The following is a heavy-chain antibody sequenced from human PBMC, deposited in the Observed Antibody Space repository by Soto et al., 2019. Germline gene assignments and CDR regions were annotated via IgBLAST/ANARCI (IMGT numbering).Heavy chain of an antibody. J-gene: IGHJ6*02. CDR3: AKEDIVLVPAAGGDYYYYGMDV. CDR1: GFTFSSYG. Sequence: PGGSLRLSCAASGFTFSSYGMHWVRQAPGKGLEWVAVISYDGSNKYYADSVKGRFTISRDNSKNTLYLQMNSLRAEDTAVYYCAKEDIVLVPAAGGDYYYYGMDVWGQG. V-gene: IGHV3-30*18. D-gene: IGHD2-2*01. CDR2: ISYDGSNK.